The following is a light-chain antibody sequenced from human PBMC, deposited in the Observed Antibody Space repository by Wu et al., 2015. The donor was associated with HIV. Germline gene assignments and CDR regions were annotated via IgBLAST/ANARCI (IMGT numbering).Light chain of an antibody. CDR1: QSVSTY. CDR3: QQYKSYSSYS. J-gene: IGKJ2*03. Sequence: ETLLTQSPATLSLSPGDRATLSCRASQSVSTYLAWYQQKPGQAPRLLIYDASNRAPDIPARFSGSGSGTDFTLTISSLEPEDFAVYYCQQYKSYSSYSFGQGTKVEIK. V-gene: IGKV3-11*01. CDR2: DAS.